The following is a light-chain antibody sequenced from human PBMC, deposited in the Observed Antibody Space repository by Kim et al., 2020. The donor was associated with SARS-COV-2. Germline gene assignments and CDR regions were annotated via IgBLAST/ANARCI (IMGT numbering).Light chain of an antibody. CDR3: CSYAGSYTYV. J-gene: IGLJ1*01. Sequence: GQSVASSCTGTSRDVGGYNYVSWYQQDPGKAPKLMIYDVSKRPSGVPDRFSGSKSGNTASLTICGLQAEDEADYYCCSYAGSYTYVFGTGTKVTVL. CDR1: SRDVGGYNY. CDR2: DVS. V-gene: IGLV2-11*01.